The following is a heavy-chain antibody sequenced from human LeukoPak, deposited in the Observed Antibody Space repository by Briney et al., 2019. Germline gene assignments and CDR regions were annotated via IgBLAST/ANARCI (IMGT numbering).Heavy chain of an antibody. Sequence: SETLSLTCTVSGGSISSYYWSWIRQPPGQGLEWIGYIYYSGSTNYNPSLRSRVTISVDTSKNQFSLKLSSVTAAGTAVYYCARATIATILIDIWGQGTMVTVSS. V-gene: IGHV4-59*01. D-gene: IGHD5-24*01. J-gene: IGHJ3*02. CDR1: GGSISSYY. CDR3: ARATIATILIDI. CDR2: IYYSGST.